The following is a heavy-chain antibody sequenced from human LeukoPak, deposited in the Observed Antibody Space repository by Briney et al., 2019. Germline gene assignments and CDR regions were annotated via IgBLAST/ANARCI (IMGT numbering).Heavy chain of an antibody. D-gene: IGHD1-26*01. J-gene: IGHJ4*02. CDR3: AKWELYSGFYYIDY. CDR2: VSGSGDST. CDR1: GFSFSSYA. Sequence: GGSLRLSCAASGFSFSSYAMSWVRQAPGKGLEWVSAVSGSGDSTYYADSAKGRFTISRDSSRNTLYLQMNSLRAEDTAVYYCAKWELYSGFYYIDYWGQGTLATVSS. V-gene: IGHV3-23*01.